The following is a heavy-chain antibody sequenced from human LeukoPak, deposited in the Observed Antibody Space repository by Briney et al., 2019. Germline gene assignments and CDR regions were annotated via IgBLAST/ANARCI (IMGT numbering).Heavy chain of an antibody. D-gene: IGHD5-18*01. CDR1: GFVFNTYW. V-gene: IGHV3-7*01. CDR3: ARDSARRRLRGYYYMDV. Sequence: GGSLRLSCVASGFVFNTYWIYWVRQAPGKGLEGVATINQDGTETRYVDSVKGRFTISRDNAKNSLYLQMNSLRAEDTAVYYCARDSARRRLRGYYYMDVWGKGTTVTVSS. J-gene: IGHJ6*03. CDR2: INQDGTET.